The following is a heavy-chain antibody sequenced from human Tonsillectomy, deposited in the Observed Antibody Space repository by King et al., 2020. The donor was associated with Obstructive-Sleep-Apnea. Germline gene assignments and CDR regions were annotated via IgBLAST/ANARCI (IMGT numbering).Heavy chain of an antibody. CDR1: RFTFDDYA. J-gene: IGHJ4*02. CDR3: AKDRGGSGSFYPDY. V-gene: IGHV3-9*01. D-gene: IGHD3-10*01. CDR2: ISWNSGSI. Sequence: VQLVESGGGLVQPGRSLRLSCAASRFTFDDYAMHWVRQVPGKGLEWVSGISWNSGSIVYADSVKGRFTISRDNAKNSLYLQMNSLRAEDTALYYCAKDRGGSGSFYPDYWGQGTLVTVSS.